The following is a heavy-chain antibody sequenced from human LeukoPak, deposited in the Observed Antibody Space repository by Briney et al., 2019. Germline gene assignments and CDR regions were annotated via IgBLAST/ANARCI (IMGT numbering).Heavy chain of an antibody. Sequence: SGTLSLTCTVSGGSISSSSYYWGWIRQPPGKGLEWIGSIYYSGSTYYNPSLKSRVTISVDTSKNQFSLKLSSVTAADTAVYYCAADYGGQRGGDFDYWGQGTLVTVSS. J-gene: IGHJ4*02. V-gene: IGHV4-39*01. CDR1: GGSISSSSYY. D-gene: IGHD4-23*01. CDR2: IYYSGST. CDR3: AADYGGQRGGDFDY.